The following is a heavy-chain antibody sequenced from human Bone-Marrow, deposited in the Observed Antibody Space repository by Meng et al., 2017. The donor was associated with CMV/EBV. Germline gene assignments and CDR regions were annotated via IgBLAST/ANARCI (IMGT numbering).Heavy chain of an antibody. J-gene: IGHJ4*02. CDR3: ARDSRRFLEWFGSFRHKSAYDY. V-gene: IGHV1-46*01. Sequence: ASVKVSCKASGYTFTSYYMHWVRQAPGQGLEWMGIINPSGGSTSYAQKFQGRVTMTRDTSTSTVYMELSSLRSEDTAVYYCARDSRRFLEWFGSFRHKSAYDYWGQGTLVTGSS. CDR2: INPSGGST. D-gene: IGHD3-3*01. CDR1: GYTFTSYY.